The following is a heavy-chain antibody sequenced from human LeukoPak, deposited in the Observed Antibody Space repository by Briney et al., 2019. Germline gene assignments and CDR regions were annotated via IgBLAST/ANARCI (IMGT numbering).Heavy chain of an antibody. CDR3: AQQLGYCSGGTCYFTY. Sequence: GGSLRLSCAASGFTFSSYAMSWVRQAPGKGLEWVAAISNSGGDTFYSDSGKGRFTIARDNSKNTLNLQMNSLRVDDTAVYYCAQQLGYCSGGTCYFTYWGQGTLVTVSS. J-gene: IGHJ1*01. CDR2: ISNSGGDT. D-gene: IGHD2-15*01. V-gene: IGHV3-23*01. CDR1: GFTFSSYA.